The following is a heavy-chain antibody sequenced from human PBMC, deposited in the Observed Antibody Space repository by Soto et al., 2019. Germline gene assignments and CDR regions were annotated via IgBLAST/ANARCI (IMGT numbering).Heavy chain of an antibody. CDR1: GFTFNNNW. D-gene: IGHD3-10*01. CDR2: INQDGSEK. J-gene: IGHJ6*03. Sequence: GGSLRLSCAATGFTFNNNWMTWVRQAPGRGLEWVANINQDGSEKFYVDSVKGRFTASRDNAKNSPYLLMNSLRAEDTAVYYCATISSFRGVIKHYYFIDVWGKGTTVTVSS. V-gene: IGHV3-7*01. CDR3: ATISSFRGVIKHYYFIDV.